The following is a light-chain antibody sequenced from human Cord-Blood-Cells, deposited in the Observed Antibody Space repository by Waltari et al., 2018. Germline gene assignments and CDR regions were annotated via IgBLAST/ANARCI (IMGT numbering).Light chain of an antibody. J-gene: IGLJ3*02. Sequence: QSALTQPASVSGSPGQSITISCTGTSSDVGSYHLVSWYQQHPGKAPKLMIHEGSKRPSGVSNRFSGSKSSNTASMTISGLQAEAEADYYCCSYAGSSTLFGGGTKLTVL. CDR2: EGS. CDR1: SSDVGSYHL. V-gene: IGLV2-23*01. CDR3: CSYAGSSTL.